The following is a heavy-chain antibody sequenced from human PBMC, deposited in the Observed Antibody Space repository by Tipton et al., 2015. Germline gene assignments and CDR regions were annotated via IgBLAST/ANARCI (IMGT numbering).Heavy chain of an antibody. Sequence: GLVKPSETLTLSCTVSGGSISENYWSWIRQPPGKGLEWIGYIYYSGSTKYSGSTNYDPSLNSRVTISVDTSKNQFSLKLSSLTAADTAVYYCARRFSHSSSWTFDYWGQGTLVTVSS. J-gene: IGHJ4*02. V-gene: IGHV4-59*01. CDR3: ARRFSHSSSWTFDY. CDR1: GGSISENY. D-gene: IGHD6-13*01. CDR2: IYYSGSTKYSGST.